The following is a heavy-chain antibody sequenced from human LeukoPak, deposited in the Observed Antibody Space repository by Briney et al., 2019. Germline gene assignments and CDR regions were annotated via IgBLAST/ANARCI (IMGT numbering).Heavy chain of an antibody. CDR3: ARTKHLVGYFFDF. CDR1: GGSFNSYT. CDR2: VNPFSGTA. Sequence: SVKVSCKSSGGSFNSYTISWVRQAPGQGLLEWMGGVNPFSGTANYAKQFQGRLTIISDESTRTAYMELSSLGSEDTAVYYCARTKHLVGYFFDFWGQGTLVTVSS. J-gene: IGHJ4*02. V-gene: IGHV1-69*13. D-gene: IGHD6-6*01.